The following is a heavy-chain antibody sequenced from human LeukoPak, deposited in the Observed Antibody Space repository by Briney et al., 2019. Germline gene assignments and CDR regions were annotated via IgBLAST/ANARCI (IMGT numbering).Heavy chain of an antibody. CDR1: GFTFSNHW. V-gene: IGHV3-74*01. D-gene: IGHD5-12*01. Sequence: GGSLRLSCAASGFTFSNHWMHWVRQAPGKGLMWVSRISRGASRTDYADSVKGRFTISRDNSKITLYLQMNSLRAEDTAVYYCAKSYNGYESKPDYWGQGTLVTVSS. CDR3: AKSYNGYESKPDY. CDR2: ISRGASRT. J-gene: IGHJ4*02.